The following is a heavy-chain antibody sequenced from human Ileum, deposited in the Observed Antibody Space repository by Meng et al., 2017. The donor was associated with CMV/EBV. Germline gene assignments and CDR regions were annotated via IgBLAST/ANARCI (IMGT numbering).Heavy chain of an antibody. CDR1: GFSPTTSWVG. CDR3: VHRYSSSSGQVS. J-gene: IGHJ5*02. Sequence: FQESCPTPVKPTTTLTQACPFSGFSPTTSWVGLGLIRQPPGKALEWLALIYWDNTKHYSPSLNSRLSITRDTSKNQVVLIMTNMDPLDTATYYCVHRYSSSSGQVSWGQGTLVTVSS. V-gene: IGHV2-5*02. D-gene: IGHD6-6*01. CDR2: IYWDNTK.